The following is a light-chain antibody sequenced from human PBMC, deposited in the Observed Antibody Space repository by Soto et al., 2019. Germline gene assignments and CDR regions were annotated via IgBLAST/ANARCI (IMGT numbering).Light chain of an antibody. J-gene: IGKJ1*01. CDR2: GAS. Sequence: SPATLSVSPGERATLSCRASQTVGSNLAWYQHKPGQAPRLLISGASTRATGVPARFSGSGSGTEFALTISGLQSEDFTVYFCQQYNTRPQTFGQGTKVDIK. CDR1: QTVGSN. CDR3: QQYNTRPQT. V-gene: IGKV3-15*01.